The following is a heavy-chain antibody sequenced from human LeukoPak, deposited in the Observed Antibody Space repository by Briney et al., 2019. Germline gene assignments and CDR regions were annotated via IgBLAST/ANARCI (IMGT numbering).Heavy chain of an antibody. CDR2: IIPIFGTA. CDR1: GGTFSSDA. CDR3: ARDRWFVGLVFDY. Sequence: SVKVSCKASGGTFSSDAISWVRQAPGQGLEWMGGIIPIFGTANYAQKFQGRVTITADKSTSTAYMELSSLRSEDTAVYYCARDRWFVGLVFDYWGQGTLVTVSS. V-gene: IGHV1-69*06. D-gene: IGHD3-10*01. J-gene: IGHJ4*02.